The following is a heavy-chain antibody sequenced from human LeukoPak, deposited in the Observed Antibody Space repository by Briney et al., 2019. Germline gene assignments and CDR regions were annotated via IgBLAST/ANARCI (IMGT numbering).Heavy chain of an antibody. V-gene: IGHV3-23*01. J-gene: IGHJ4*02. CDR1: GFTFSSYA. CDR3: AKDLGSSGWLVREY. Sequence: GGSLRLSCAASGFTFSSYAMSWVRQAPGKGLEWVSAISGSGGSTYYADSVKGGFTISRDNSKNTLYLQMNSLRAEETAVYYCAKDLGSSGWLVREYWGQGTLVTVSS. D-gene: IGHD6-19*01. CDR2: ISGSGGST.